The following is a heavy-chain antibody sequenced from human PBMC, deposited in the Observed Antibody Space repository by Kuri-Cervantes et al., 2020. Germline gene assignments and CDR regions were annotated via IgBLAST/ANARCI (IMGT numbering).Heavy chain of an antibody. D-gene: IGHD3-3*01. CDR3: STIGGIIWSAFTDV. CDR2: IRYDGSNK. V-gene: IGHV3-30*02. Sequence: GGSLRLSCAASGFNFSSSAMYWVRQAPGKGLEWVAFIRYDGSNKYYVDSVKGRFTISRDNSKNTLYLQMNSLRTGDTGLYYCSTIGGIIWSAFTDVWGKGTTVTVSS. J-gene: IGHJ6*04. CDR1: GFNFSSSA.